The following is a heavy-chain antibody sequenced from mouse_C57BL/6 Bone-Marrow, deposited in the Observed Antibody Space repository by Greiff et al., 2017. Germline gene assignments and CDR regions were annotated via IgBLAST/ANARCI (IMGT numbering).Heavy chain of an antibody. V-gene: IGHV14-4*01. CDR1: GFNIKDDY. D-gene: IGHD1-1*01. J-gene: IGHJ2*01. CDR3: TPHYYGSSCFDY. CDR2: IDPENGDT. Sequence: VQLQQPGAELVRPGASVKLSCTASGFNIKDDYMHWVKQRPEQGLEWIGWIDPENGDTEYASKFQGKATITADTSSNTAYLQLSSLTSEDTAVYYCTPHYYGSSCFDYWGQGTTLTVSS.